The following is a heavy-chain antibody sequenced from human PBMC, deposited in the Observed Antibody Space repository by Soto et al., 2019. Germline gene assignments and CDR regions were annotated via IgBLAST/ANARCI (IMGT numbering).Heavy chain of an antibody. D-gene: IGHD3-16*02. CDR2: INPNSGGT. J-gene: IGHJ6*02. CDR3: ARDRGYDYVWGSYRYIRDYYYYGMDV. Sequence: GASVKVSCKASGYTFTGYYMHWVRQAPGQGLEWMGWINPNSGGTNYAQKFQGRVTMTRDTSISTAYMELSRLRSDDTAVYYCARDRGYDYVWGSYRYIRDYYYYGMDVWGQGTTVTVSS. CDR1: GYTFTGYY. V-gene: IGHV1-2*02.